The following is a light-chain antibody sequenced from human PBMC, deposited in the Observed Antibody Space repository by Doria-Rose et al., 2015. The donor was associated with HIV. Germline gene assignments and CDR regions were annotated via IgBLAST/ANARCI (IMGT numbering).Light chain of an antibody. CDR3: QQYYDTPS. J-gene: IGKJ3*01. CDR1: QSLLYTSKNY. Sequence: TQSPESLGMSLGERATLNCKSNQSLLYTSKNYLAWYQQKPGQPPKLLIYWASTRQSGVPARFSGSRSGTDFPLTISSLEAEDVAVYYWQQYYDTPSFDPGTTVDIK. V-gene: IGKV4-1*01. CDR2: WAS.